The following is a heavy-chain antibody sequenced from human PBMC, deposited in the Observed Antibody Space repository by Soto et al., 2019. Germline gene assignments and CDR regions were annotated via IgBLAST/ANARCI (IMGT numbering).Heavy chain of an antibody. CDR2: LSGSGGDT. V-gene: IGHV3-23*01. J-gene: IGHJ4*02. CDR1: GFIFTDYA. Sequence: PGGSLRLSCAASGFIFTDYAMTWVRQAPGKGLEWVSGLSGSGGDTYYADSVKGRFTVSRDNAKNTLYLQIDSLRAEDTAVYYCVRGNYFDYWGQGTLVTVSS. CDR3: VRGNYFDY.